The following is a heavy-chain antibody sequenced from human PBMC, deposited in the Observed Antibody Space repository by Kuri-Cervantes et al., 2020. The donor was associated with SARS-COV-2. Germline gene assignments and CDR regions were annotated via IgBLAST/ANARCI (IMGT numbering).Heavy chain of an antibody. V-gene: IGHV3-23*01. D-gene: IGHD3-3*01. J-gene: IGHJ6*02. CDR3: ARLDDFWSGYRYYYYYGMDV. CDR2: ISGSGGST. Sequence: GGSLRLSCAAAGFTFSSYAMSWVRQAPGKGLEWVSAISGSGGSTNYADSVKGRFTISRDNSKNTLYRQMNSLRAEDTAVYYCARLDDFWSGYRYYYYYGMDVWGQGTTVTVSS. CDR1: GFTFSSYA.